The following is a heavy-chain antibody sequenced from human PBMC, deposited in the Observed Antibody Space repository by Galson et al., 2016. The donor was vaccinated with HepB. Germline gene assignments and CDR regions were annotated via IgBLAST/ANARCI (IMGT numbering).Heavy chain of an antibody. Sequence: SLRLSCAASGFTFDDYGMHWVRQAPGKGLEWVSGISWNSGSVGYADSVKGRFTISRDNAKNSLYLQTNSLRAEDTALYYCAKGFPAYCSGGSCYFKTYNYYGMDGWGKGNPGHRLL. CDR3: AKGFPAYCSGGSCYFKTYNYYGMDG. V-gene: IGHV3-9*01. CDR1: GFTFDDYG. CDR2: ISWNSGSV. D-gene: IGHD2-15*01. J-gene: IGHJ6*04.